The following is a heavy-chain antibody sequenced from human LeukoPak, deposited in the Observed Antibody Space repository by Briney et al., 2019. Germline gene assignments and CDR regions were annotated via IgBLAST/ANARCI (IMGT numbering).Heavy chain of an antibody. CDR2: ISYDGSSK. J-gene: IGHJ5*02. Sequence: GGSLRLSCAASGFTFSSYGMHWVRQAPGKGLEWVAVISYDGSSKYYADSVKGRFTISRDSSKNTMYLQMNSLRVEDTAMYYCGRDVGPWGQGTLVTVSS. CDR1: GFTFSSYG. CDR3: GRDVGP. V-gene: IGHV3-30*12.